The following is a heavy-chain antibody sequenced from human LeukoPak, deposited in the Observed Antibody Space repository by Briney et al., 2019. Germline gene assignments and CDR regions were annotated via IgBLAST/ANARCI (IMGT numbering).Heavy chain of an antibody. J-gene: IGHJ6*03. D-gene: IGHD3/OR15-3a*01. CDR3: ARGFPLDWNYYYYMDV. CDR1: GYTFTGYY. Sequence: GASVKVSCKASGYTFTGYYMHWVRQAPGQGLEWMGWINPNSGGTNYAQKFQGRVTMTRDTSISTAYMELSRLRSDDTAVYYCARGFPLDWNYYYYMDVWGKGTTVTVSS. CDR2: INPNSGGT. V-gene: IGHV1-2*02.